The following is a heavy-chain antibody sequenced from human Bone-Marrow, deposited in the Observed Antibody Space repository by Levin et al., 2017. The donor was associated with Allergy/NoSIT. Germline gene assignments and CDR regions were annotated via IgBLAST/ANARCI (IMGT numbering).Heavy chain of an antibody. CDR1: GATISGGGYY. D-gene: IGHD3-10*01. Sequence: MSSETLSLTCEVSGATISGGGYYWSWIRQVPGKGLEFVGQIYHSGSTYYNPSLKSRLSISVDASKNHFSLSLRSVTAADTAIYYCARGGLTVSTNWFDPWGQGTLVTVSS. CDR3: ARGGLTVSTNWFDP. J-gene: IGHJ5*02. CDR2: IYHSGST. V-gene: IGHV4-31*11.